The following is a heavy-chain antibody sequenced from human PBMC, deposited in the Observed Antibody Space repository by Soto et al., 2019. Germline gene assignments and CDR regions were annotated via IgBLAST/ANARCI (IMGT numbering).Heavy chain of an antibody. Sequence: EVQLVESGGGLVKPGGSLRLSCAASGFTFSSYSMNWVRQAPGKGLEWVSSISSSSSYIYYADSLKGRFTISRDNAKNSLYLQMNSLRAEDTAVYYCARNRLDSVMDVWGQGTTVTVSS. J-gene: IGHJ6*02. CDR2: ISSSSSYI. D-gene: IGHD3-10*01. CDR1: GFTFSSYS. V-gene: IGHV3-21*01. CDR3: ARNRLDSVMDV.